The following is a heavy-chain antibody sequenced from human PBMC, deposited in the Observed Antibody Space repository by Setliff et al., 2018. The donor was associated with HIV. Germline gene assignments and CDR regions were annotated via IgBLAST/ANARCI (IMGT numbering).Heavy chain of an antibody. CDR2: IYYTEIT. Sequence: KTSETLSLTCTVSGGSLIGYYWSWIRQSPGKGLEWIGSIYYTEITNYNPSLKSRVTISVDTSKNQFSLKLTSVTAADTALYYCARLRGYFCGHGRYFDYWGQGTLVTVSS. D-gene: IGHD5-18*01. CDR3: ARLRGYFCGHGRYFDY. CDR1: GGSLIGYY. J-gene: IGHJ4*02. V-gene: IGHV4-59*01.